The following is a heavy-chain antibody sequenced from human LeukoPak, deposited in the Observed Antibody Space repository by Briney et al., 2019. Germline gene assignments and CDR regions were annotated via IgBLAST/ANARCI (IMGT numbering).Heavy chain of an antibody. V-gene: IGHV3-23*01. CDR2: IRGSGGGT. CDR3: TRDPNGDYVGAFDM. CDR1: GITFSTYA. J-gene: IGHJ3*02. Sequence: GGSLRLSCAASGITFSTYAMTWVRQAPGKGLEWVSSIRGSGGGTDYADSVKGRFTISRDNSRDTLILQMNSLRAEDTALYYCTRDPNGDYVGAFDMWGPGTMVTVSS. D-gene: IGHD4-17*01.